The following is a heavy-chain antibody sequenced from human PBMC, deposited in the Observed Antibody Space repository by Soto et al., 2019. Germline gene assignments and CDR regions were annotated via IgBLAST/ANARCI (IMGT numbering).Heavy chain of an antibody. J-gene: IGHJ4*02. CDR3: ARLGCAHNDSSGLYYFDY. Sequence: SVKVSCKASVGTFSSYAISWVRQAPGQGLEWMGGIIPIFGTANYAQKFQGRVAITADESTSTAYMELSSLRSEDTAVYYCARLGCAHNDSSGLYYFDYWGQGTLVTVSS. CDR1: VGTFSSYA. CDR2: IIPIFGTA. D-gene: IGHD3-22*01. V-gene: IGHV1-69*13.